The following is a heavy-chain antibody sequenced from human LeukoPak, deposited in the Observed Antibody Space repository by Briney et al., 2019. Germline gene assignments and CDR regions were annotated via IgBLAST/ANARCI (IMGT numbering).Heavy chain of an antibody. Sequence: GGSLRLSCAASGFTFSSYSMNWVRQAPGKGLEWVSSISSSSSYIYYADSVKGRFTISRDNAKNSLYLQMNSLRAEDTAVYYCARVGIGYSALDYWGQGTLVTVSS. V-gene: IGHV3-21*01. CDR2: ISSSSSYI. J-gene: IGHJ4*02. D-gene: IGHD5-18*01. CDR1: GFTFSSYS. CDR3: ARVGIGYSALDY.